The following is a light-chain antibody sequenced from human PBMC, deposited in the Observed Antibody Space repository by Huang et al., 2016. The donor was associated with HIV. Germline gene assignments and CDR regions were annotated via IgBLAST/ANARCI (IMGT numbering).Light chain of an antibody. CDR3: QQVNSYPLT. J-gene: IGKJ4*01. CDR2: AAS. Sequence: IQLTQSPSSLSASVGDRVTITCRASQGISSYLAWYQQTPGTAPKLLIYAASTLQSGVPSRFSGSGSGTDFTLTISSLQPEDFATCYCQQVNSYPLTFGGGTKVEIK. V-gene: IGKV1-9*01. CDR1: QGISSY.